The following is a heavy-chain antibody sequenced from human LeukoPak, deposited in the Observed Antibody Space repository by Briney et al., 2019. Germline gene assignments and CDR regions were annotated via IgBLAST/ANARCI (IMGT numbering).Heavy chain of an antibody. J-gene: IGHJ6*02. CDR3: ARSGAYYYYYGMDV. CDR1: GFTFSSYG. Sequence: GRSLRLSCAASGFTFSSYGMHWVRQAPGKGLEWVAVIWYDGSNKYYADSVKGRFTISRDNSKNTLYLQVNSLRAEDTAVYYCARSGAYYYYYGMDVWGHGTTVTVSS. V-gene: IGHV3-33*01. D-gene: IGHD1-26*01. CDR2: IWYDGSNK.